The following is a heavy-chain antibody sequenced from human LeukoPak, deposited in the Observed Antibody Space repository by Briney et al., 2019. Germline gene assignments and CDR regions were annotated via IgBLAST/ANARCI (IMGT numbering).Heavy chain of an antibody. Sequence: GGSLRLSCAASGFTCSNYWMTWVRQAPGKGLEWVASIKQDGSEKYYVDSVKGRFTISRDNAQNSLYLQMNSLRAEDTAVYYWARGRTAYSSSCFDYWGQGTLVTVSS. V-gene: IGHV3-7*05. CDR3: ARGRTAYSSSCFDY. J-gene: IGHJ4*02. CDR2: IKQDGSEK. D-gene: IGHD6-13*01. CDR1: GFTCSNYW.